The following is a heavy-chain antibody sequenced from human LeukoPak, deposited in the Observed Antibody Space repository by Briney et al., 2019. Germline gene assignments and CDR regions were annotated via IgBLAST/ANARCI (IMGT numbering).Heavy chain of an antibody. CDR1: GYTFTSYD. Sequence: ASVTVSCRASGYTFTSYDINWVRQAPGQGLEWMGWISGYNGNTNYAQKLQGRVTMTTDTSTSTAYMELRSLRSDDTAVYYCARDGGSGLYYFDYWGQGTLVTASS. V-gene: IGHV1-18*01. CDR3: ARDGGSGLYYFDY. J-gene: IGHJ4*02. CDR2: ISGYNGNT. D-gene: IGHD6-19*01.